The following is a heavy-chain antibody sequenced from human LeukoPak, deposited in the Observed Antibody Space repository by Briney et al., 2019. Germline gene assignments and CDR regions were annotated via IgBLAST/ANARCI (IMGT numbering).Heavy chain of an antibody. CDR3: ARRRAATTYYYYYYMDV. D-gene: IGHD2-15*01. V-gene: IGHV4-39*01. J-gene: IGHJ6*03. Sequence: PSETLSLTCTVSGGSISSSSYYWGWIRQPPGKGLEWIGSIYYSGSTYYNPSLKSRVTISVDTSKTQFSLKLSSVTAADTAVYYCARRRAATTYYYYYYMDVWGKGTTVTVSS. CDR1: GGSISSSSYY. CDR2: IYYSGST.